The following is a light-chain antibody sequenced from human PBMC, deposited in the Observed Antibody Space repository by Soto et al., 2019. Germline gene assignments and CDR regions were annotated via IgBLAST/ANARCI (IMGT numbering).Light chain of an antibody. Sequence: DIQMTQSPSTLSASVGDRVTITCRARQSISRWLDWYQQKPGKAPKLLTYKASSLESGVPSRFSGSGSGTEFTLTISSLQPADFATYYCQQYNSYWTFGQGTKVEIK. CDR3: QQYNSYWT. J-gene: IGKJ1*01. CDR2: KAS. V-gene: IGKV1-5*03. CDR1: QSISRW.